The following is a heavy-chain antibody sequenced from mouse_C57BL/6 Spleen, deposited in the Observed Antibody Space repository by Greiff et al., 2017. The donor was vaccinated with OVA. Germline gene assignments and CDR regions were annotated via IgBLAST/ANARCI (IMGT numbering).Heavy chain of an antibody. CDR1: GYTFTSYW. J-gene: IGHJ2*01. CDR3: AKGGNDYDGVDY. V-gene: IGHV1-52*01. D-gene: IGHD2-4*01. CDR2: IDPSDSET. Sequence: VQLQQPGAELVRPGSSVKLSCKASGYTFTSYWMHWVKQRPIQGLEWIGNIDPSDSETHYNQKFKDKATLTVDKSSSTAYMQLSSLTSEDSAVYYCAKGGNDYDGVDYWGQGTTLTVSS.